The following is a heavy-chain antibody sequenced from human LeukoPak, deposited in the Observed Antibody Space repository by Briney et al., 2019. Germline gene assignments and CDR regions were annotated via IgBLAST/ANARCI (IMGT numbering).Heavy chain of an antibody. D-gene: IGHD3-22*01. CDR3: ARDGDSSGYYYVVLYYFDY. CDR1: GFTFSSYS. CDR2: ISSSSSYI. Sequence: GGSLRLSCAASGFTFSSYSMNWVRQAPGKGLEWVSSISSSSSYIYYADSVKGRFTISRDNAKNSLYLQMNSLRAEDTAVYYCARDGDSSGYYYVVLYYFDYWGQGTLVTVSS. J-gene: IGHJ4*02. V-gene: IGHV3-21*01.